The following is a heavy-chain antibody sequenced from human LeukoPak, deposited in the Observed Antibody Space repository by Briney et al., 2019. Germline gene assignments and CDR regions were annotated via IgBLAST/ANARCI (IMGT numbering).Heavy chain of an antibody. D-gene: IGHD1-1*01. V-gene: IGHV4-59*01. Sequence: SETMSLTCTVSGGSISSYYWSWIRQPPGKGLEWIGYISYSGSTNFNPSLKSRVTISVDTSKNQFSLKLSSVTAADTAVYYCAREGTAGTNLNWFDPWGQGTLVTVSS. CDR1: GGSISSYY. J-gene: IGHJ5*02. CDR2: ISYSGST. CDR3: AREGTAGTNLNWFDP.